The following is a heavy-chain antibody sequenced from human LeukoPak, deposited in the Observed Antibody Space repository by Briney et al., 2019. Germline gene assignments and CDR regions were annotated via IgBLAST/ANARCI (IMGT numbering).Heavy chain of an antibody. V-gene: IGHV4-59*01. Sequence: KPSETLSLTCTVSGGSISSYYWSWIRQPPGKGLEWIGYIYYSGSTNYNPSLKSRVTISVDTSKNQFSMKLSSVTAADTAVYYCARALGLYDFWSGGYYYYMDVWGKGTTVTVSS. J-gene: IGHJ6*03. D-gene: IGHD3-3*01. CDR3: ARALGLYDFWSGGYYYYMDV. CDR2: IYYSGST. CDR1: GGSISSYY.